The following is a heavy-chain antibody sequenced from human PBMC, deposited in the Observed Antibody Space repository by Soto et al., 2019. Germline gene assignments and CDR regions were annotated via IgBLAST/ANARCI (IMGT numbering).Heavy chain of an antibody. Sequence: EVQLLESGGGLVQPGGSLRLSCAASGFTVSSYAMSWVRQAPGKGLEWVSVISGSGSTYSADSVKGRFTISRDSSKNTVYLQMNSLRSEDTAVYYCAKARRFTFTTGYYMDVWGRGTTVTVSS. J-gene: IGHJ6*03. CDR2: ISGSGST. V-gene: IGHV3-23*01. D-gene: IGHD3-16*01. CDR3: AKARRFTFTTGYYMDV. CDR1: GFTVSSYA.